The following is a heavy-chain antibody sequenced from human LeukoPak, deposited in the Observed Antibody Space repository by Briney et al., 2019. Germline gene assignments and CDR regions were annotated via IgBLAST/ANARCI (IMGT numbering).Heavy chain of an antibody. V-gene: IGHV3-9*03. J-gene: IGHJ4*02. D-gene: IGHD6-13*01. Sequence: PGGSLRLSRAASGFTFDDYAMHWVRQAPGKGLEWVSGISWNSGSIGYADSVKGRFTISRDNAKNSLYLQMNSLRAEDMALYYCARGPSSSSYFDYWGQGTLVTVSS. CDR1: GFTFDDYA. CDR3: ARGPSSSSYFDY. CDR2: ISWNSGSI.